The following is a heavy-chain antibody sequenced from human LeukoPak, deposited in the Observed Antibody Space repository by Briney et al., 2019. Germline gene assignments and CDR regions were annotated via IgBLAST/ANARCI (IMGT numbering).Heavy chain of an antibody. CDR2: IGGSGAST. D-gene: IGHD2-2*01. CDR1: GFSFSTYA. J-gene: IGHJ4*02. Sequence: PGGSLRLSCAASGFSFSTYAMSWVRQAPGKGLEWVSTIGGSGASTFYADSVKGRFTISRDNSKNTLYLQMNSLRAEDTAVYYCAKSWRSCSGTNCQGDYWGQGTLVTVSS. V-gene: IGHV3-23*01. CDR3: AKSWRSCSGTNCQGDY.